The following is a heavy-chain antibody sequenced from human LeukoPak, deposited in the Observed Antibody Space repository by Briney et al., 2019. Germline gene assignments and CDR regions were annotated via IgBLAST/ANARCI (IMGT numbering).Heavy chain of an antibody. J-gene: IGHJ5*02. CDR2: INPNSGGT. CDR1: GYTFTGYY. Sequence: ASVKVSCKASGYTFTGYYMHWVRQAPGQGLEWMGWINPNSGGTNYAQKFQGRVTMTRDTSISTAYMELSRLRSDDTAVYYCARQYYDFWSGYQNWFDPWGQGTLVTVSS. D-gene: IGHD3-3*01. V-gene: IGHV1-2*02. CDR3: ARQYYDFWSGYQNWFDP.